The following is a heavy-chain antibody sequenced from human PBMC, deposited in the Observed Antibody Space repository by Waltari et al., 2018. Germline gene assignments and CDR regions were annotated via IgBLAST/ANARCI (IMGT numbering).Heavy chain of an antibody. CDR1: GFSLGPYG. J-gene: IGHJ4*02. CDR2: IFFGGGDS. CDR3: AKDAFGNTYLDH. D-gene: IGHD3-10*01. Sequence: QVQLVESGGGVVQPGMSLRLSCDASGFSLGPYGMHWVRQAPGKGLEWVALIFFGGGDSFYAGSVRGRFTISRDNSKNTLYLDINSLRLDDTAIYYCAKDAFGNTYLDHWGQGTLVTVSS. V-gene: IGHV3-30*19.